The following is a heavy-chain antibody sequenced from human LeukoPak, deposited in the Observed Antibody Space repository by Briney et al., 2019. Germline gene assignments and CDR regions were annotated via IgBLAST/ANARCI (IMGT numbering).Heavy chain of an antibody. Sequence: GGSLRLSCAASGFTFSSYAMHWVRQAPGKGLEWVAVISYDGSNKYYADSVKGRFTISRDNSKNTLYLQMNSLRAEDTAVYYCARDPKSGSYHYWGTGYFDYWGQGTLVTVSS. D-gene: IGHD1-26*01. CDR2: ISYDGSNK. J-gene: IGHJ4*02. CDR1: GFTFSSYA. CDR3: ARDPKSGSYHYWGTGYFDY. V-gene: IGHV3-30*04.